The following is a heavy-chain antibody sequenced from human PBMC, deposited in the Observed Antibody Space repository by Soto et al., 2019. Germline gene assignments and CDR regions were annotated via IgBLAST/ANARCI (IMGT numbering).Heavy chain of an antibody. CDR2: IRGSTYGGTT. CDR1: GFTSDDYDYA. J-gene: IGHJ6*02. CDR3: SRDGDFYGWDV. Sequence: PGGSLRLSCTFSGFTSDDYDYALTWVRQAPGKGLQWLGLIRGSTYGGTTEYAASVKGRFTISRDDSKGITYLQMNSLKTEDTAVYYCSRDGDFYGWDVWGQGTTVTVSS. V-gene: IGHV3-49*04. D-gene: IGHD3-3*01.